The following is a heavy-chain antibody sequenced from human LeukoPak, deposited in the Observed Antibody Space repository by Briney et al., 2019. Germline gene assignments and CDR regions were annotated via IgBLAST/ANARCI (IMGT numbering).Heavy chain of an antibody. J-gene: IGHJ3*02. V-gene: IGHV3-66*04. Sequence: PGGSLRLSCAASGFTVSSNYMSWVRQAPGKGLEWVSVIYSGGSTYYADSVKGRFTISRDNSKNTLYLQMNSLRAEDTAVYYCARLIVVVIRDAFDIWGQGTMVTVSS. CDR3: ARLIVVVIRDAFDI. CDR2: IYSGGST. CDR1: GFTVSSNY. D-gene: IGHD3-22*01.